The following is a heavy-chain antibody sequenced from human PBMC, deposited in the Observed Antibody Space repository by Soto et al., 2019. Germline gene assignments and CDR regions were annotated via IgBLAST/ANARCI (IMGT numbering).Heavy chain of an antibody. CDR2: IYYSGST. V-gene: IGHV4-39*01. CDR3: ARQAYSSSWGGGEYYFDY. Sequence: QLQLQESGPGLVKPSETLSLTCTVSGGSISSSSYYWGWIRQPPGKGLEWIGSIYYSGSTYYNPSLKSRVTISVDTSKNQFSLMLSSVTAADTAVYYCARQAYSSSWGGGEYYFDYWGQGTLVTVSS. J-gene: IGHJ4*02. CDR1: GGSISSSSYY. D-gene: IGHD6-6*01.